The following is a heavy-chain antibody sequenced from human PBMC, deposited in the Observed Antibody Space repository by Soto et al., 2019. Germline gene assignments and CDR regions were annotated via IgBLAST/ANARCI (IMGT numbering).Heavy chain of an antibody. Sequence: QVQLVQSGAEVKKPGASVKVSCKASGYTFTSYGINWVRQAPGQGLEWMGWISAYNGNTNYAQKLQGRVTMTTDTSTSTAYMELRSLRSDDTAVYYCAREGYCSSTSCYSDYYYGMDVWGQGNTVTVSS. CDR1: GYTFTSYG. V-gene: IGHV1-18*01. D-gene: IGHD2-2*02. CDR3: AREGYCSSTSCYSDYYYGMDV. J-gene: IGHJ6*02. CDR2: ISAYNGNT.